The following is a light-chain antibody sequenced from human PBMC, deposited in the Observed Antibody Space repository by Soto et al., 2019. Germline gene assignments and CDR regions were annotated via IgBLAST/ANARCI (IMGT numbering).Light chain of an antibody. J-gene: IGKJ1*01. V-gene: IGKV3-20*01. CDR3: QQYANSPQT. CDR1: QTVSSSF. CDR2: AAS. Sequence: EIVLTQSPGTLSLSPGERATLSCRASQTVSSSFLAWYQQTPGQAPRLLIYAASSRATGIPDRFSGSGSGTDFTLTISRLEPEDCAVYYCQQYANSPQTFGQGTKVEIK.